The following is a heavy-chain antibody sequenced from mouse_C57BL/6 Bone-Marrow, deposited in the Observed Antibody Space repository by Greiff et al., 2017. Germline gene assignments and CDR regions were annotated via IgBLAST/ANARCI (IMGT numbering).Heavy chain of an antibody. CDR3: AMLVITTVVATDY. CDR1: GYTFTSYW. J-gene: IGHJ2*01. V-gene: IGHV1-55*01. Sequence: QVQLQQPGAELVKPGASVKMSCKASGYTFTSYWITWVKQRPGQGLEWIGDIYPGSGSTNYNEKFKSKATLTVDTSASTAYMQLSSLTSEDSAVYYCAMLVITTVVATDYWGQGTTLTVSS. D-gene: IGHD1-1*01. CDR2: IYPGSGST.